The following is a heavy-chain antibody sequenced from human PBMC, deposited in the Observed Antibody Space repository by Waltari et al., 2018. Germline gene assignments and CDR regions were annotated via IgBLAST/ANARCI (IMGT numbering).Heavy chain of an antibody. Sequence: QVQLQESGPGLVKPSQTLSLTCTVSGGSISSGDYYWSWIRQPPGKGLEWIGYSYYSGSTYYNPSLKSRVTISVDTSKNQFSLKLSSVTAADTAVYYCARDEGFYDSSGSLDYWGQGTLVTVSS. CDR3: ARDEGFYDSSGSLDY. CDR1: GGSISSGDYY. D-gene: IGHD3-22*01. CDR2: SYYSGST. J-gene: IGHJ4*02. V-gene: IGHV4-30-4*08.